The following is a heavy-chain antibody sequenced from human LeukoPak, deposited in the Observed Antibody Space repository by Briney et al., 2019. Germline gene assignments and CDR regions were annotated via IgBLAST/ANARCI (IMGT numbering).Heavy chain of an antibody. CDR1: GGSISSSSYY. Sequence: PSETLSLTCTVSGGSISSSSYYWGWIRQPPGKGLEWIGSIYYSGRTNYYPSLTSRATLSIDTSKNQFSLKLSSVTVADTAVYYCARGVRGSTSWNSYYNYFYLDVWGKGTTVTVSS. CDR2: IYYSGRT. CDR3: ARGVRGSTSWNSYYNYFYLDV. V-gene: IGHV4-39*07. D-gene: IGHD1-7*01. J-gene: IGHJ6*03.